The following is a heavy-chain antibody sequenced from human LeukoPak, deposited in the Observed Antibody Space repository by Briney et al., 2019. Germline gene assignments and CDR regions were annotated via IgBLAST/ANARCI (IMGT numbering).Heavy chain of an antibody. CDR1: GFTFSSYS. Sequence: GGSLRLSCAASGFTFSSYSMNWVRQAPGKGLEWVSSISSSSSYIYYADSVKGRFTISRDNAKNSLYLQMNSLRAEDTAVYYCARERSAMVTAFDYWGQGTLVTVSS. D-gene: IGHD5-18*01. V-gene: IGHV3-21*01. CDR3: ARERSAMVTAFDY. J-gene: IGHJ4*02. CDR2: ISSSSSYI.